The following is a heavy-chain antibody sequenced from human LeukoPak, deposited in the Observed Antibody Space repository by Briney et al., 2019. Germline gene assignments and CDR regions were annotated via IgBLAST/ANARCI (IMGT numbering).Heavy chain of an antibody. V-gene: IGHV3-48*03. CDR3: ARPQTSGYAFGY. CDR2: ISGSGRTI. Sequence: GGSLRLSCAASGYTFSSYEMICVRHAPGKGLECVSYISGSGRTIYYADSVKGRFTISRDNAKNSLYLQMYSLRAGDTAAYYCARPQTSGYAFGYWGQGTLVTVSS. D-gene: IGHD5-12*01. J-gene: IGHJ4*02. CDR1: GYTFSSYE.